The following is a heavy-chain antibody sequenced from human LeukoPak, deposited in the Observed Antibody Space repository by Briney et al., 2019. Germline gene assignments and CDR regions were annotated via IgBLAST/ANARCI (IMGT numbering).Heavy chain of an antibody. CDR2: INPNSGGT. D-gene: IGHD5-12*01. V-gene: IGHV1-2*02. J-gene: IGHJ4*02. Sequence: ASVKVSCKASGYTFTSYDINWVRQATGQGLEWMGWINPNSGGTNYAQKFQGRVTMTRDTSISTAYMELSRLRSDDTAVYYCARGRDIVATSSFDYWGQGTLVTVS. CDR1: GYTFTSYD. CDR3: ARGRDIVATSSFDY.